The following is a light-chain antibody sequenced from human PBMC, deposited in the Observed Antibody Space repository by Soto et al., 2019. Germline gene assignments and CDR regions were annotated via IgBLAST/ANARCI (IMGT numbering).Light chain of an antibody. J-gene: IGLJ1*01. CDR2: DVT. CDR1: SSDVGGFNY. CDR3: NSYTSGSTYV. V-gene: IGLV2-14*03. Sequence: QSVLTQPASVSGSPGQSITISCTGTSSDVGGFNYVSWYQQHPGKAPKLMIYDVTNRPSGVSYRFSGSKSGNTASLTISGLQAEDEADYYCNSYTSGSTYVFGTGTKLTVL.